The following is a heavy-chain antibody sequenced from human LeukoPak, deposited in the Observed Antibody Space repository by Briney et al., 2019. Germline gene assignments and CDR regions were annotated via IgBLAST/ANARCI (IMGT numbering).Heavy chain of an antibody. CDR1: GGTFSSYA. J-gene: IGHJ4*02. V-gene: IGHV1-69*13. CDR2: IIPIFGTA. Sequence: ASVKVSCKASGGTFSSYAISWVRQAPGQGLEWVGGIIPIFGTANYAQKFQGRVTITADESTSTAYMELSSLRSEDTAVCYCARGRGRWQQLENYYFGYWGQGTLGTVSS. D-gene: IGHD6-13*01. CDR3: ARGRGRWQQLENYYFGY.